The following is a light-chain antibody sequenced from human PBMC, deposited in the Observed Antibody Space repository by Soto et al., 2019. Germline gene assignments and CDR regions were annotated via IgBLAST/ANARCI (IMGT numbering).Light chain of an antibody. CDR2: DDS. CDR1: NIGGKS. V-gene: IGLV3-21*02. CDR3: LVWDTSSDHPVV. J-gene: IGLJ2*01. Sequence: SYELTQPPSVSVAPGQTASIACGGDNIGGKSVHWYQQKPGQAPVLVVSDDSDRPSGITERFSGSKSENTATLTFSRVEAGDEADYYCLVWDTSSDHPVVFGGGTKLTVL.